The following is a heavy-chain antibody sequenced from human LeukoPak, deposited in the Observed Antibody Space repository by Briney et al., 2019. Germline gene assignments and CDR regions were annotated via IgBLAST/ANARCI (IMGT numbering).Heavy chain of an antibody. D-gene: IGHD6-13*01. J-gene: IGHJ4*02. CDR3: ARGSYSSITTSFDY. CDR1: GDSISTSKSY. Sequence: SDTLSLTCTVSGDSISTSKSYWGWIRQPPLKGLEWIGSIYYTGNTYYNASLKSRVTISVDTSKNQFSLKLSSVTAADTAVYYCARGSYSSITTSFDYWGQGTLVTVSS. V-gene: IGHV4-39*07. CDR2: IYYTGNT.